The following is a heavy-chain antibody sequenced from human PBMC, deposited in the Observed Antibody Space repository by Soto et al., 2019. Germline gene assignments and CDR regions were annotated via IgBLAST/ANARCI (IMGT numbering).Heavy chain of an antibody. Sequence: ASVKVSCKASGYTFTSYYMHWVRQAPGQGLEWMGIINPSGGSTSYAQKFQGRVTMTRDTSTSTVYMELSSLRSEDTAVYYCATPRGSYGYYYYGMDVWGQGTTVTVSS. CDR2: INPSGGST. J-gene: IGHJ6*02. CDR3: ATPRGSYGYYYYGMDV. V-gene: IGHV1-46*01. CDR1: GYTFTSYY. D-gene: IGHD5-18*01.